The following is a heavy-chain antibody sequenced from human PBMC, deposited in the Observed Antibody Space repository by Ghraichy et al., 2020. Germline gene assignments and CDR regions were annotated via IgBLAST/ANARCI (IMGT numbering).Heavy chain of an antibody. D-gene: IGHD2-15*01. CDR1: ERTGSVGY. J-gene: IGHJ3*02. V-gene: IGHV1-2*02. CDR3: ASGYCSGGSAVDTFDI. CDR2: LFLTNDGT. Sequence: ASVKVSCRQDERTGSVGYIRCARWGPGHGLEGEEWLFLTNDGTNYAQNFEGRVTLTRDTSITTAYMELSRLRSDDTGVYYCASGYCSGGSAVDTFDIWGQGTMVTVSS.